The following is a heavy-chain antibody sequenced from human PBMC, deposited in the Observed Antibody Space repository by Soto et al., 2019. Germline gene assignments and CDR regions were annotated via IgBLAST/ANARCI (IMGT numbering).Heavy chain of an antibody. CDR3: AITGVLGWFDP. Sequence: SETLSLTCTVSGGSISSSSYYWGWIRQPPGKGLEWIGSIYYSGSTYYNPSLKSRVTISVDTSKNQFSLKLSSVTAADTAVYYCAITGVLGWFDPWGQGTLVTVSS. CDR2: IYYSGST. V-gene: IGHV4-39*01. CDR1: GGSISSSSYY. D-gene: IGHD3-16*01. J-gene: IGHJ5*02.